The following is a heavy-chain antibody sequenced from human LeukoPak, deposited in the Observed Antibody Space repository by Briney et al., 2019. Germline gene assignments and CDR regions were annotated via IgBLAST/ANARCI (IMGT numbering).Heavy chain of an antibody. CDR3: AKDWYYDDSSGLFPFDY. Sequence: GGSLRLSCAASGFTFSSYWMHWVRQAPGKGLVWVSHINSDGSSTSYADSVKGRFTISRDNSKNTLYLQMNSLRAEDTAVYYCAKDWYYDDSSGLFPFDYWGQGTLVTVSS. CDR1: GFTFSSYW. J-gene: IGHJ4*02. CDR2: INSDGSST. V-gene: IGHV3-74*01. D-gene: IGHD3-22*01.